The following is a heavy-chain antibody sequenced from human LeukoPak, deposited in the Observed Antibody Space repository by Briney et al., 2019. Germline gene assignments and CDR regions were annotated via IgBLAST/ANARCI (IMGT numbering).Heavy chain of an antibody. J-gene: IGHJ4*02. V-gene: IGHV4-39*07. CDR3: ARDRRYYYDSSGYFDY. Sequence: SETLSLTCTVSGGSLSSNDYYWGWIRQSPGKGLEWLGSVYYTGSTFHNPSLKSRLTTSVDVSKNQVSLRLTSVTAADTAVYYCARDRRYYYDSSGYFDYWGQGTLVTVSS. CDR2: VYYTGST. D-gene: IGHD3-22*01. CDR1: GGSLSSNDYY.